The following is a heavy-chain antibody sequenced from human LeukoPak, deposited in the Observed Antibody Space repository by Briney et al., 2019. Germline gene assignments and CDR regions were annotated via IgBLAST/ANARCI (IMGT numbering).Heavy chain of an antibody. J-gene: IGHJ5*02. D-gene: IGHD3-9*01. CDR1: GGSFSGYY. Sequence: KPSETLSLTCAVYGGSFSGYYWSWIRQPPGKGLEWIGEINHSGSTNYNPSLKSRVTISVDTSKNQFSLKLSSVTAADTAVYYCARGLTSPIFDPWGQGTLVTVSS. CDR2: INHSGST. CDR3: ARGLTSPIFDP. V-gene: IGHV4-34*01.